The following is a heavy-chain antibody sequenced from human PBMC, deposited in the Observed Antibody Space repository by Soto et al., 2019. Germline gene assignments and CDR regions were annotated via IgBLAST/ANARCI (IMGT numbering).Heavy chain of an antibody. CDR2: INPNSGGT. CDR3: ARGPYSSRYFDI. V-gene: IGHV1-2*04. CDR1: GYTFTGYY. D-gene: IGHD6-13*01. J-gene: IGHJ3*02. Sequence: ASVKVSCKASGYTFTGYYMHWVRQAPGQGLEWMGWINPNSGGTNYAQRFQGWVTMTRDTSISTAYMELSRLKSDDTAVYFCARGPYSSRYFDIWGQGTLVTVSS.